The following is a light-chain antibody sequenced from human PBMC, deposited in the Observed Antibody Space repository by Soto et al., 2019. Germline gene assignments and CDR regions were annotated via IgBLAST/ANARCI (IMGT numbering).Light chain of an antibody. CDR2: GAS. CDR3: HQYNNWPPWT. V-gene: IGKV3-15*01. Sequence: EIVLTQSPATLSLSPGERATLSCRASQSVSSYLAWYQQKPGEAPRLLIYGASTRATGIPARFSGSGSGTEFTLTISSLQSEDLAVYYCHQYNNWPPWTVGQGTKVDIK. CDR1: QSVSSY. J-gene: IGKJ1*01.